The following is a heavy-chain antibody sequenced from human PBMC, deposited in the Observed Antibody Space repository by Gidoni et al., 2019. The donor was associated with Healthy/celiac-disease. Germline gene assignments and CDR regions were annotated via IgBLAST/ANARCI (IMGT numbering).Heavy chain of an antibody. J-gene: IGHJ4*02. CDR1: GYTFTGYY. CDR2: INPNSGGT. D-gene: IGHD3-10*01. CDR3: ARGTLWFGETREHYFDY. V-gene: IGHV1-2*04. Sequence: QVQLVQSGAEVKKPGASVKVSCKASGYTFTGYYMHWVRQAPGQGLEWMGWINPNSGGTNYAQKFQGWVTMTRDTSISTAYMELSRLRSDDTAVYYCARGTLWFGETREHYFDYWGQGTLVTVSS.